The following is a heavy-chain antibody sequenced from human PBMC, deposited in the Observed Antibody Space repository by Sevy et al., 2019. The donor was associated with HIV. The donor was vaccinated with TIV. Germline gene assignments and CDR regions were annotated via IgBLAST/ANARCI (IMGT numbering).Heavy chain of an antibody. CDR3: VRAIAAPGSY. J-gene: IGHJ4*02. CDR1: GFTFSTYW. CDR2: IKQDGSEK. Sequence: GGSLRLSCVGSGFTFSTYWMTWVRQAPGKGLVWVANIKQDGSEKYYVDSVKGRFTISRDNAKNFLYLQMNSLRAEDTAMYYCVRAIAAPGSYWGQGTLVTVSS. D-gene: IGHD6-13*01. V-gene: IGHV3-7*01.